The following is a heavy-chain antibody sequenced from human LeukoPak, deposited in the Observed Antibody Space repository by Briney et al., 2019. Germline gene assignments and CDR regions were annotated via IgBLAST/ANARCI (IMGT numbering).Heavy chain of an antibody. CDR1: GFSFSSCA. Sequence: PGGSLRLSCAASGFSFSSCAMHWVRQAPGMGLEWVAVISFDGSNEYYADSVKGRFTISRDNSKNTLFLQMNSLRAEDTAVYYCAREGPRGNSQFDYWGQGTLVTVSS. V-gene: IGHV3-30*04. D-gene: IGHD2/OR15-2a*01. J-gene: IGHJ4*02. CDR2: ISFDGSNE. CDR3: AREGPRGNSQFDY.